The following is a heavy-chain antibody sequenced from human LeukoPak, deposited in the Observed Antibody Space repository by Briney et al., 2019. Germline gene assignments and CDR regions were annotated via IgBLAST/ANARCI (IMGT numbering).Heavy chain of an antibody. CDR1: GGSISSSSYY. CDR2: IYYSGST. D-gene: IGHD2-21*02. V-gene: IGHV4-39*07. J-gene: IGHJ1*01. CDR3: ARDVWYCGGDCYLI. Sequence: SETLSLTCTVSGGSISSSSYYWGWIRQPPGKGLEWIGSIYYSGSTYYNPSLKSRVTISVDTSKNQFSLKLSSVTAADTAVYYCARDVWYCGGDCYLIWGQGTLVTVSS.